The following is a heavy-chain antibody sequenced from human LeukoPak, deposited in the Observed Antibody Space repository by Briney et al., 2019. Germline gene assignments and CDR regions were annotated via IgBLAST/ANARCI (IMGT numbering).Heavy chain of an antibody. Sequence: GGSLRLSCAASGFTLSPYTMNWVRQAPGKGLEWVSSISSSSTYLDYADSLKGRFTISRDNAKNSLYLQMNSLRAEDTAVYYRARGSYCGGDCYGSDAFDIWGQGTMVTVSS. J-gene: IGHJ3*02. CDR1: GFTLSPYT. CDR2: ISSSSTYL. CDR3: ARGSYCGGDCYGSDAFDI. V-gene: IGHV3-21*01. D-gene: IGHD2-21*02.